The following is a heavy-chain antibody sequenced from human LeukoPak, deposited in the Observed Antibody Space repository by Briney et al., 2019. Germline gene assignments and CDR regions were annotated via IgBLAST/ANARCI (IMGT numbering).Heavy chain of an antibody. CDR1: GGTFSSYA. CDR3: ARDAVTYYDILTGYYNLNWFDP. D-gene: IGHD3-9*01. J-gene: IGHJ5*02. Sequence: ASVKVSCKASGGTFSSYAISWVRQAPGQGLEWMGWISAYNGNTNYAQKLQGRVTMTTDTSTSTAYMELRSLRSDDTAVYYCARDAVTYYDILTGYYNLNWFDPWGQGTLVTVSS. V-gene: IGHV1-18*01. CDR2: ISAYNGNT.